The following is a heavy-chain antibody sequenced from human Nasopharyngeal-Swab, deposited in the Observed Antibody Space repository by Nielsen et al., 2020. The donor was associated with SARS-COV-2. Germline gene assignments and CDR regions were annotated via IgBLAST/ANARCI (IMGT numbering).Heavy chain of an antibody. D-gene: IGHD3-16*01. Sequence: VRQAAGEGREWGSYISSSSSTIYYADSVKGRFTISRDNAKNSLYLQMNSLRAEDTAVYYCGRDPRGSWGEYYYYYYMDGWGQGTTVTVSS. J-gene: IGHJ6*03. V-gene: IGHV3-48*04. CDR2: ISSSSSTI. CDR3: GRDPRGSWGEYYYYYYMDG.